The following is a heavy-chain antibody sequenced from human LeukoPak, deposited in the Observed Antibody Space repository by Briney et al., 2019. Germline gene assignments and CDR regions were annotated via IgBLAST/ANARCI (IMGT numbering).Heavy chain of an antibody. J-gene: IGHJ4*02. Sequence: GGSLRLSCAASGFTFSGYTMNWVRQAPGKGLEWVSSITSHSSYIYYADSVKGRFTISRDNAKNSVFLQMNSLRAEDTAVYYCAREPRCSSCSHEYWGQGILVTVSS. V-gene: IGHV3-21*01. CDR2: ITSHSSYI. CDR3: AREPRCSSCSHEY. CDR1: GFTFSGYT. D-gene: IGHD6-13*01.